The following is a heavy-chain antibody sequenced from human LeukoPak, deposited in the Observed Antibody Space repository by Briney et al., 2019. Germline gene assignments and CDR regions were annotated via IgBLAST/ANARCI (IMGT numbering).Heavy chain of an antibody. CDR1: GFTVITND. CDR3: ARGVEPLAANTLAY. D-gene: IGHD1-14*01. CDR2: LYSDGNT. J-gene: IGHJ4*02. Sequence: GGSLRLSCAASGFTVITNDMTWVRQAPGKGLEWVSVLYSDGNTKYAASVQGRFTISRHNSKNTLYLEMNSLSPDDTAVYYCARGVEPLAANTLAYWGQGTLVTVSS. V-gene: IGHV3-53*01.